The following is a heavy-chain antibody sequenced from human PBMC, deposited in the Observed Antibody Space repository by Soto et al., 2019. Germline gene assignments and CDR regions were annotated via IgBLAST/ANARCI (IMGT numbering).Heavy chain of an antibody. J-gene: IGHJ4*02. CDR2: IIPRSATS. V-gene: IGHV1-69*06. Sequence: ASVKVSCKASGDTFSTYTITWMRQAPGQGLEWMGGIIPRSATSNYAQKFQGRVTITADKSTSTAYMELSSLRSEDTAVYYCANRGYSYGFVIYWGQGTLVTVSS. D-gene: IGHD5-18*01. CDR1: GDTFSTYT. CDR3: ANRGYSYGFVIY.